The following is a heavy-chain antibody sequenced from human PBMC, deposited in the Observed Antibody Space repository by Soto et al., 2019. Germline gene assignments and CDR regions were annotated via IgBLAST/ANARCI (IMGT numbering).Heavy chain of an antibody. D-gene: IGHD2-2*01. CDR1: GYTFTSYD. V-gene: IGHV1-8*01. J-gene: IGHJ4*02. CDR3: ARGRGYCSSTSCYAPGRFDY. CDR2: MNPNSGNT. Sequence: QVQLVQSGAEVKKPGASVKVSCKASGYTFTSYDINWVRQATGQGLEWMGWMNPNSGNTGYAQKFQGRVTMTRNTSISTAYMALSSLRSEDTAVYYCARGRGYCSSTSCYAPGRFDYWGQGTLVTVSS.